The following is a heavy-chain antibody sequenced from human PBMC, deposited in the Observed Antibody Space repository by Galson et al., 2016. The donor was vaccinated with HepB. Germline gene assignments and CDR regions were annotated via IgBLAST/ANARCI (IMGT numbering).Heavy chain of an antibody. V-gene: IGHV3-74*01. CDR3: TRGLGYYSGGSCHSLDY. CDR2: ITYDASGT. J-gene: IGHJ4*02. CDR1: GFTFSSNW. D-gene: IGHD2-15*01. Sequence: SLRLSCAASGFTFSSNWMHWVRQAPGKGLMWVSRITYDASGTSYADSVKGRFTISRDNAKNTLYLQMNSLRAEDTAVYYCTRGLGYYSGGSCHSLDYWGQGVLVTVSS.